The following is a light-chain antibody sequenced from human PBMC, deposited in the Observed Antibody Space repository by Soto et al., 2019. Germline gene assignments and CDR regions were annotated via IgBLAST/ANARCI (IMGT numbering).Light chain of an antibody. CDR2: EVS. CDR3: SSYTSSSTPYV. Sequence: QSVLTQPASVSGSPGQSITISCTGTSSDVGGYNYVSWYQQHPGKAPKLMISEVSNRPSGVSYRFSGSKSGNTASLTISGLQAEDEADYYCSSYTSSSTPYVFGTGTKVTVL. V-gene: IGLV2-14*01. J-gene: IGLJ1*01. CDR1: SSDVGGYNY.